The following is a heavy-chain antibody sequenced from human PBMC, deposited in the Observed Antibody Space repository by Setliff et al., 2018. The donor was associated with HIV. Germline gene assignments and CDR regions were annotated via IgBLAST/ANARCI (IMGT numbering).Heavy chain of an antibody. V-gene: IGHV1-24*01. J-gene: IGHJ3*02. CDR3: ATDAYHDFLTGSTPGAFDI. D-gene: IGHD3-9*01. CDR1: GYTLSELS. CDR2: FDPEDGET. Sequence: ASVKVSCKVSGYTLSELSMHWVRQAPGKGLEWMGGFDPEDGETIYAEKFQGRVTMTEDTATETAYMELSSLRSEDTAVYYCATDAYHDFLTGSTPGAFDIWGQGTVVTV.